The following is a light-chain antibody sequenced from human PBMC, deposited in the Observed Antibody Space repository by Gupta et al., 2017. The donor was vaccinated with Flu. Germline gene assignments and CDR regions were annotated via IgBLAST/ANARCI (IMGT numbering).Light chain of an antibody. Sequence: SSDVGGYKYVSWYQQHPGKAPKLLIYNVSHRPSGISDRFSGSKSGNTASLTISGLQAEDEADYYCSSCTTSSTLVVFGGGTKLTVL. CDR2: NVS. CDR3: SSCTTSSTLVV. CDR1: SSDVGGYKY. J-gene: IGLJ2*01. V-gene: IGLV2-14*03.